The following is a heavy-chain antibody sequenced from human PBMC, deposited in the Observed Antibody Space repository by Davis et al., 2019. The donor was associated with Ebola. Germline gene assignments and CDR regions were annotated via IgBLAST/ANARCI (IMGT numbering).Heavy chain of an antibody. CDR1: GFTSSGSA. Sequence: GGSLRLSCAASGFTSSGSAMHCVRQAPGQRLEWMGWISTGNGNARYSQKFQGRVTITRDTSATTAYMELSSLRSEATAVYYCARLGTSADYYAMDVWGQGTTVTVSS. CDR2: ISTGNGNA. V-gene: IGHV1-3*04. CDR3: ARLGTSADYYAMDV. J-gene: IGHJ6*02.